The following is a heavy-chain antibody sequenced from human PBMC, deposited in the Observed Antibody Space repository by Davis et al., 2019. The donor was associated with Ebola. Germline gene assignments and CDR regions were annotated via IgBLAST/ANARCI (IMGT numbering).Heavy chain of an antibody. D-gene: IGHD4-17*01. CDR2: ISSNGGST. J-gene: IGHJ5*01. CDR3: SKDRDYGDFVGVFAF. Sequence: GESLKISCSASGFTFSSYAMHWVRQAPGKGLEYVSAISSNGGSTYYADSVKGRFTVSRDNSKNTLYLQMTSLRVEDTALYYCSKDRDYGDFVGVFAFWGHGTLVTVSS. CDR1: GFTFSSYA. V-gene: IGHV3-64*04.